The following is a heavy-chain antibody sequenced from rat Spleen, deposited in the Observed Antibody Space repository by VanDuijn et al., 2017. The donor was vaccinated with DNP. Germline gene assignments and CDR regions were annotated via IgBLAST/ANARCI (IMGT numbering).Heavy chain of an antibody. V-gene: IGHV5-7*01. CDR2: LSTNGSRT. Sequence: EVDLVESGGGLVQPGRSPKLSCAASGFTFSNYYMAWVRQAPKKGLEGVATLSTNGSRTYYPDSVKGRFTISRDNAKSRLYLQIIRLKSEDTATYYCAKNSGYYFDYWGQGVMVTVSS. J-gene: IGHJ2*01. CDR1: GFTFSNYY. D-gene: IGHD4-3*01. CDR3: AKNSGYYFDY.